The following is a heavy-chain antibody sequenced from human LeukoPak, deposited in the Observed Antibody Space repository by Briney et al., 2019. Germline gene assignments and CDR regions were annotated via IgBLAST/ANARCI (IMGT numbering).Heavy chain of an antibody. V-gene: IGHV3-30*04. J-gene: IGHJ3*01. CDR2: ISYDGSSK. CDR1: GFTFSTYA. D-gene: IGHD1-26*01. CDR3: ARVIGWDEPFDL. Sequence: GGSLRLSCAASGFTFSTYAMHWVRQAPGKGLEWVAVISYDGSSKYYADSVKGRFTISRDNSKNTLYLQMNSLRAEDTAVYYCARVIGWDEPFDLWGHGTLVTVSS.